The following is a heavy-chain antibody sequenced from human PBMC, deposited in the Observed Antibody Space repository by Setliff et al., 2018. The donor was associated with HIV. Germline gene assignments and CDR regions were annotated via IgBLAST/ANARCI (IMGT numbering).Heavy chain of an antibody. CDR2: ISGSGTTT. CDR1: GFTFSTYA. Sequence: PSETLRLSCAASGFTFSTYAMSWVRQAPGKGLEWVSVISGSGTTTYYADSVKGRFTISRDNSKNTVYLQMNSLRAEDTAIYYCAKMVGGSRSSGSCYFDYWGQGTLVTVSS. V-gene: IGHV3-23*01. CDR3: AKMVGGSRSSGSCYFDY. J-gene: IGHJ4*02. D-gene: IGHD2-15*01.